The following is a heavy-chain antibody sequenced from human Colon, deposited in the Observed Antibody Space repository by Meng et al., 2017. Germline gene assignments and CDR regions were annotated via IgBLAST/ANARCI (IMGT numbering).Heavy chain of an antibody. CDR1: GGSIRSSNW. Sequence: QVELPEPGPGLVKPPGTLSLTCAVSGGSIRSSNWWSWVRQPPGKGLEWIGEIYHSGSTNYNPSLKSRVTISVDKSKNQFSLKLSSVTAADTAVYYCASFPPPGKQWLVTDYWGQGTLVTVSS. V-gene: IGHV4-4*03. CDR3: ASFPPPGKQWLVTDY. J-gene: IGHJ4*02. D-gene: IGHD6-19*01. CDR2: IYHSGST.